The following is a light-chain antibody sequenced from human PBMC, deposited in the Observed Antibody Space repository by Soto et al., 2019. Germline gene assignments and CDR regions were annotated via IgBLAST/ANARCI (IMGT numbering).Light chain of an antibody. J-gene: IGLJ3*02. CDR2: DDN. V-gene: IGLV1-51*01. CDR1: SSNIGNNY. Sequence: QSVLTQPPSVSAAPGQKVTISCSGSSSNIGNNYVSWYQQLPGTAPKLLIYDDNKRPSGIPDRFSGSKSGTSATLGITGLQTWDEADYYCGPWDSSLSAGMFGGGTKVTVL. CDR3: GPWDSSLSAGM.